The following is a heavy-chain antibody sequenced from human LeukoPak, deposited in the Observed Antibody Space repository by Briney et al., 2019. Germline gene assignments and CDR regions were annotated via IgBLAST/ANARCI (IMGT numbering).Heavy chain of an antibody. D-gene: IGHD2-2*01. Sequence: SVKVSCKASGYTFTGYYMHWVRQAPGQGLEWMGRIIPILGIANYAQKFQGRVTITADKSTSTAYMELSSLRSEDTAVYYCARAEAVPAAASFDYWGQGTLVTVSS. J-gene: IGHJ4*02. CDR2: IIPILGIA. CDR1: GYTFTGYY. CDR3: ARAEAVPAAASFDY. V-gene: IGHV1-69*04.